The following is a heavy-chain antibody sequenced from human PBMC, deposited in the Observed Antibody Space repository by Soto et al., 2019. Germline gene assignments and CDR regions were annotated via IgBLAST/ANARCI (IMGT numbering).Heavy chain of an antibody. CDR2: IKNKANDYFT. CDR1: GFTFSDHY. J-gene: IGHJ3*01. Sequence: EVQLVESGGGLVQPGGSLRLSCAASGFTFSDHYMDWVRQAPGKGLEWVGRIKNKANDYFTEYASSVEVRFTISRDDSKNSLYVQMNSLEADDTAVYYCARIKLGGPYYNAFDFWGQGTMVTVSS. V-gene: IGHV3-72*01. CDR3: ARIKLGGPYYNAFDF. D-gene: IGHD1-26*01.